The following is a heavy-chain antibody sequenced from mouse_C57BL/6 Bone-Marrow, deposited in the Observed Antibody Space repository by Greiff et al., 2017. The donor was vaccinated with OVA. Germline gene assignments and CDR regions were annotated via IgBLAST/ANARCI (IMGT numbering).Heavy chain of an antibody. D-gene: IGHD1-1*01. CDR2: IYPGSGNT. V-gene: IGHV1-66*01. J-gene: IGHJ2*01. CDR1: GYSFTSYY. Sequence: VMLVESGPELVKPGASVKISCKASGYSFTSYYIHWVKQRPGQGLEWIGWIYPGSGNTKYNEKFKGKATLTADTSSSTAYMQLSSLTSEDSAVYYCARFYGSSWADYWGQGTTLTVSS. CDR3: ARFYGSSWADY.